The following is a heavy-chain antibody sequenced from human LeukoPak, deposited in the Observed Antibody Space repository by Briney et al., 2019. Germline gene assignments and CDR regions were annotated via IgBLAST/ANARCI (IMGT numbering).Heavy chain of an antibody. CDR3: ARASSPPRYSSSWYHRRGRFDY. J-gene: IGHJ4*02. V-gene: IGHV3-21*01. CDR2: ITSSSSYI. CDR1: GFTFSRYT. Sequence: GGSLRLSCAASGFTFSRYTMNWVRQAPGKGLEWVSSITSSSSYIYYADSVKGRFTISRDNAKNSLYLQMNSLRAEDTAVYYCARASSPPRYSSSWYHRRGRFDYWGQGTLVTVSS. D-gene: IGHD6-13*01.